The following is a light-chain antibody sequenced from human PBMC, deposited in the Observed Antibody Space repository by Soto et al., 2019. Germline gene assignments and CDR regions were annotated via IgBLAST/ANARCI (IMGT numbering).Light chain of an antibody. Sequence: DIQMTQSPSSLSASVGDRVTITCRASQNINTYLNWCQQKPGKAPNLLIYAASSLQSGVPSRFSGSGSGTDFTLTISSLQPEDFAVYYCQQYNSWPLTFGGGTKVEIK. CDR2: AAS. V-gene: IGKV1-39*01. J-gene: IGKJ4*01. CDR1: QNINTY. CDR3: QQYNSWPLT.